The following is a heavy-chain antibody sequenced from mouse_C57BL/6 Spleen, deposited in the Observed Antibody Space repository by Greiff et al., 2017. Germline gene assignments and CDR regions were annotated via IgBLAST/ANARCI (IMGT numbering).Heavy chain of an antibody. CDR1: GYAFSSYW. V-gene: IGHV1-80*01. CDR2: IYPGDGDT. CDR3: ARDGDGNLGYFDY. J-gene: IGHJ2*01. D-gene: IGHD2-1*01. Sequence: QVQLQQSGAELVKPGASVKISCKASGYAFSSYWMNWVKQRPGKGLEWIGQIYPGDGDTNYNGKFKGKATLTADKSSSTAYMQLSSLTSEDSAVYFCARDGDGNLGYFDYWGQGTTLTVSS.